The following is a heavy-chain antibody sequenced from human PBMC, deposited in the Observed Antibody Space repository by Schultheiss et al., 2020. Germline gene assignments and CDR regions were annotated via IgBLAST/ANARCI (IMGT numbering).Heavy chain of an antibody. V-gene: IGHV3-23*01. D-gene: IGHD3-3*01. CDR1: GFTFSNYA. J-gene: IGHJ6*02. CDR2: ISESGGST. Sequence: GESLKISCAASGFTFSNYAMSWVRQAPGKGLEWVSGISESGGSTFYADSVKGRFTISRDNAKNSLSLQMNSLRAEDTALYYCAKGLAYDFWSYGMDVWGQGTTVTVSS. CDR3: AKGLAYDFWSYGMDV.